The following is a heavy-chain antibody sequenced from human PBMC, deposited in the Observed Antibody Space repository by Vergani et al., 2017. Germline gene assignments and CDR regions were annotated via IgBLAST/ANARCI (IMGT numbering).Heavy chain of an antibody. D-gene: IGHD2-2*01. V-gene: IGHV5-51*03. CDR1: GYSFTSYW. CDR3: ASHYCSSTSCFHDAFDI. CDR2: IHPGDSDT. J-gene: IGHJ3*02. Sequence: EVQLVQSGAEVKKPGESLKISCKGSGYSFTSYWIGWVRQMPGKGLEWMGIIHPGDSDTRYSPSFQGQVTISADKSISTSYLQWSSLKASDTAMYYGASHYCSSTSCFHDAFDIWGQGTMVTVSS.